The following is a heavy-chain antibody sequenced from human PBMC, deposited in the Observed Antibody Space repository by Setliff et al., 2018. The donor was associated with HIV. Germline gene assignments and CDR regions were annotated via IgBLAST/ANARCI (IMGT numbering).Heavy chain of an antibody. CDR2: ISNTGATI. V-gene: IGHV3-48*01. CDR3: VKDKTRWRSATSSADMDV. CDR1: GFTFSNFP. D-gene: IGHD2-2*01. Sequence: GGSLRLSCVASGFTFSNFPMNWVRQAPGKGLEWLSKISNTGATINYADSVKGRFTISRDNAKNSLYLQMNNLRAEDTAVYYCVKDKTRWRSATSSADMDVWGKGTTVTVSS. J-gene: IGHJ6*03.